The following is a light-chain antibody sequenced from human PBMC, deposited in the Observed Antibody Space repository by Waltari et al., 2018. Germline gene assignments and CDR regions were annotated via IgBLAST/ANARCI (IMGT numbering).Light chain of an antibody. Sequence: DIVMTQSPESLAVSLGERATINCKSSQSVFYSSNNKNYLAWYQQKPGQPPKLLIYWASTREYGVPDRFSGSGSGTDFTLTISSLQAEDAAVYYCQHYFNSPLTFGGGTKGDQT. CDR3: QHYFNSPLT. CDR1: QSVFYSSNNKNY. CDR2: WAS. V-gene: IGKV4-1*01. J-gene: IGKJ4*01.